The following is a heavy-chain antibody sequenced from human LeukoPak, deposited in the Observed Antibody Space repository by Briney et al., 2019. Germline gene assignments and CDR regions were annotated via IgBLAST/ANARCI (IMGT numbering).Heavy chain of an antibody. CDR1: GFSFNVYA. CDR2: IGSGSVDK. Sequence: GGSLRLSCAASGFSFNVYAMGWVRQAPGKGLEWVSVIGSGSVDKHYADTVRGRFDISRDNSKNTLYLQMNSLRAEDTAVYYCARTGYSSSWYGPNDAFDIWGQGTMVTVSS. V-gene: IGHV3-23*01. J-gene: IGHJ3*02. CDR3: ARTGYSSSWYGPNDAFDI. D-gene: IGHD6-13*01.